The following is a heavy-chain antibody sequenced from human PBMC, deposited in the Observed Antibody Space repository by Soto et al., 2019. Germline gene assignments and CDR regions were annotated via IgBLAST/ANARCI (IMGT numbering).Heavy chain of an antibody. D-gene: IGHD4-17*01. V-gene: IGHV3-30-3*01. Sequence: GGSLRLSCAASGFTFSSYAMHWVRQAPGKGLEWVAVISYDGSNKYYADSVKGRFTISGDNSKNTLYLQMNSLRAEDTAVYYCARDERTYGDYPMWGQGTLVTVSS. CDR3: ARDERTYGDYPM. CDR2: ISYDGSNK. CDR1: GFTFSSYA. J-gene: IGHJ4*02.